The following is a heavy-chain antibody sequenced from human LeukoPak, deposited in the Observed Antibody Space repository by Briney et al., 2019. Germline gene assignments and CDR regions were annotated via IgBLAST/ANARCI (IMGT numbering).Heavy chain of an antibody. V-gene: IGHV1-18*01. J-gene: IGHJ4*02. CDR1: GYTFTSYA. D-gene: IGHD1-26*01. CDR3: ARDSSPSLVGATVFDY. CDR2: ISAYNGNT. Sequence: GASVKVSCKASGYTFTSYAMNWVRQAPGQGLEWMGWISAYNGNTNYAQKLQGRVTMTTDTSTSTAYMELRSLRSDDTAVYYCARDSSPSLVGATVFDYWGQGTLVTVSS.